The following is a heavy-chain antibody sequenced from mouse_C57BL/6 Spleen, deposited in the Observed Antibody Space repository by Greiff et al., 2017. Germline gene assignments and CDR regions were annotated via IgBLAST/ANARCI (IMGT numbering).Heavy chain of an antibody. CDR2: IYPSDSET. D-gene: IGHD1-1*01. J-gene: IGHJ3*01. Sequence: QVQLQQPGAELVRPGSSVKLSCKASGYTFTSYWMDWVKQRPGQGLEWIGNIYPSDSETHYNQKFKDKATLTVDKSSSTAYMQLSSLTSEDSAVYCCAREEDYYGSSFACWGQGTLVTVSA. CDR3: AREEDYYGSSFAC. CDR1: GYTFTSYW. V-gene: IGHV1-61*01.